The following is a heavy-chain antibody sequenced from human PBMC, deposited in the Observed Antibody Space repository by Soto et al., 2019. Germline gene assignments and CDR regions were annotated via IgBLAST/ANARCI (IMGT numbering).Heavy chain of an antibody. J-gene: IGHJ4*02. CDR1: GSSMNNERNY. CDR2: IYYSGST. D-gene: IGHD2-15*01. Sequence: TLSVNGTISGSSMNNERNYLSWNRQHPGKGLEWIGYIYYSGSTYYNPSLKSRVTISVDTSKNQFSLKLSSVTAADTAVYYCARGRTSSATPVDYWGQGTLVTVSS. V-gene: IGHV4-31*03. CDR3: ARGRTSSATPVDY.